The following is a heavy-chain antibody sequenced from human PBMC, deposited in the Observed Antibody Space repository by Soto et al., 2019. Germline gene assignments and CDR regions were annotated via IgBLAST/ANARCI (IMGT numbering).Heavy chain of an antibody. J-gene: IGHJ5*01. D-gene: IGHD2-15*01. Sequence: QVHLLESGPGLVKPSQTLSLTCSVSGDSISTDDYFWAWIRQPPGQALEYIGYIYKSTTTYYNPSFESRVAISLDTSKSQFSLNVTSVTAADTAVYFCARGRYCLTGRCFPNWFDSWGQGTLVTVSS. CDR3: ARGRYCLTGRCFPNWFDS. CDR1: GDSISTDDYF. CDR2: IYKSTTT. V-gene: IGHV4-30-4*01.